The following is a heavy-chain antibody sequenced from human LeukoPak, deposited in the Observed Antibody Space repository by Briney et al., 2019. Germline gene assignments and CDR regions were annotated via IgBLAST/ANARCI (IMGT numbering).Heavy chain of an antibody. D-gene: IGHD3-9*01. CDR2: INHSGST. V-gene: IGHV4-4*02. CDR1: GGSISSXXX. J-gene: IGHJ6*02. CDR3: ARADYDILTGYFSSVF. Sequence: XAXSGGSISSXXXXSWVRQPPGXXXXXXGEINHSGSTNYNPSLKSRVTISVDTSKNQFSLKLSSVTAADTAVYYCARADYDILTGYFSSVFWGQGTTVTVSS.